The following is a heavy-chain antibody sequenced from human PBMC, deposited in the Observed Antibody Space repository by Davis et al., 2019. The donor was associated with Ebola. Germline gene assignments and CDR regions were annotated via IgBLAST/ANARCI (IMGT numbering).Heavy chain of an antibody. V-gene: IGHV3-30*02. D-gene: IGHD3-3*01. J-gene: IGHJ6*02. Sequence: GESLKISCAASGFTFSSYGMHWVRQAQGKGLEWVALIWYDGSNKYYADSVKGRFTISRDNSKNSLYLQMNSLRSEDTAVYYCAREFYDSLQAGMDVWGQGTTVTVSS. CDR1: GFTFSSYG. CDR3: AREFYDSLQAGMDV. CDR2: IWYDGSNK.